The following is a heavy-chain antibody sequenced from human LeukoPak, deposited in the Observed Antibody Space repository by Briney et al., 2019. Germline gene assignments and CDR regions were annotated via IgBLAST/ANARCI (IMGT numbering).Heavy chain of an antibody. CDR3: ARDRRITIFGVPYYFDY. D-gene: IGHD3-3*01. Sequence: SETLSLTCTVSGGSISSSSYYWGWIRQPPGKGLEWIGSIYYSGSTYYNPSLKSRVTISVDKSKNQFSLKLSSVTAADTAVYYCARDRRITIFGVPYYFDYWGQGTLATVSS. CDR1: GGSISSSSYY. CDR2: IYYSGST. J-gene: IGHJ4*02. V-gene: IGHV4-39*07.